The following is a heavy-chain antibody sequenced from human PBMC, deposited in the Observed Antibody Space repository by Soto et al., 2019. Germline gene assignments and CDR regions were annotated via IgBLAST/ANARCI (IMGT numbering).Heavy chain of an antibody. CDR3: ERYPYLGDNQY. CDR1: GYTFTTYG. D-gene: IGHD3-16*01. J-gene: IGHJ4*02. Sequence: QVHLVQSGGEVKKPRASVKVSCKTSGYTFTTYGISWVRQAPGQGLEWVGWISAYSGKTHYAQKFQGKVTMTTDTSTNTAYLELRSLRSEDTAVYYCERYPYLGDNQYWSQGALVNVSS. V-gene: IGHV1-18*01. CDR2: ISAYSGKT.